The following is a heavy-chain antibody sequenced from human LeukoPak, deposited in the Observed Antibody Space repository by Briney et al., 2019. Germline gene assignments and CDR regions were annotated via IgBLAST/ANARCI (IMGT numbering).Heavy chain of an antibody. D-gene: IGHD3-10*01. CDR1: GFTFSSYA. V-gene: IGHV3-30*18. J-gene: IGHJ4*02. CDR3: AKDQNPVRGVTQLDY. Sequence: GGSLRLSCAASGFTFSSYAMSWVRQAPGKGLEWVAVISYDGSNKYYADSAKGRFTISRDNSKNTLYLQMNSLRAEDTAVYYCAKDQNPVRGVTQLDYWGQGTLVTVSS. CDR2: ISYDGSNK.